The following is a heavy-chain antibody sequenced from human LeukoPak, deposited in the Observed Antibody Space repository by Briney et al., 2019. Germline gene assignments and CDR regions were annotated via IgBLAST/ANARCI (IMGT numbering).Heavy chain of an antibody. CDR2: ISAYNGNT. CDR3: ARDLGYYSSYYYMDV. J-gene: IGHJ6*03. D-gene: IGHD3-3*01. CDR1: GYTFTSYG. Sequence: ASVKVSCKASGYTFTSYGISWVRQAPGQGLERMGWISAYNGNTNYAQKLRGRVTMTTDTSTSTAYMELRSLRSDDTAVYYCARDLGYYSSYYYMDVWGKGTTVTVSS. V-gene: IGHV1-18*01.